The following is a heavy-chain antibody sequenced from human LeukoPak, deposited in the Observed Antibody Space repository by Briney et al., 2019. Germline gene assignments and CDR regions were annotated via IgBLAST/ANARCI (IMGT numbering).Heavy chain of an antibody. CDR1: GGSISSSNW. D-gene: IGHD4-17*01. Sequence: PSETLSLTCGVSGGSISSSNWWSWVRQPPGKGLEWIGQIYHSGSTNYNPSLKSRVSISVDKSKNQSSLRLRSVTAADTAVYYCARDPDYGAGAKMDVWGQGTTVTVFS. CDR3: ARDPDYGAGAKMDV. J-gene: IGHJ6*02. CDR2: IYHSGST. V-gene: IGHV4-4*02.